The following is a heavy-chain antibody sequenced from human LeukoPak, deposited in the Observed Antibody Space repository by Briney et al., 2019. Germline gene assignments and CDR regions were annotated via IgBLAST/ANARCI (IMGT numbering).Heavy chain of an antibody. CDR2: ISAYNGNT. CDR3: ASSETYSSSWYGLDY. V-gene: IGHV1-18*01. Sequence: ASVKVSCKASGYTFTSYGISWVRQAPGQGLEWMGWISAYNGNTNYAQKLQGRVTMTTDTSTSTAYMELRSLRSDDTAVYYCASSETYSSSWYGLDYWGQGTPVTVSS. CDR1: GYTFTSYG. D-gene: IGHD6-13*01. J-gene: IGHJ4*02.